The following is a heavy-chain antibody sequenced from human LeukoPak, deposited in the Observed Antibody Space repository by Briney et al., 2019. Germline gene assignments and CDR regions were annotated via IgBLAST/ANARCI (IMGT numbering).Heavy chain of an antibody. CDR1: GGSISSGDYY. D-gene: IGHD3-3*01. J-gene: IGHJ3*02. V-gene: IGHV4-30-4*08. CDR3: ARDPGFWSAYPSGAFDI. Sequence: TSQTLSLTCTVSGGSISSGDYYWSWIRQPPGKGLEWIGYIYYSGSTYYNPSLKSRVTISVDTSKNQFSLKLSSVTAADTAVYYCARDPGFWSAYPSGAFDIWGQGTMVTVSS. CDR2: IYYSGST.